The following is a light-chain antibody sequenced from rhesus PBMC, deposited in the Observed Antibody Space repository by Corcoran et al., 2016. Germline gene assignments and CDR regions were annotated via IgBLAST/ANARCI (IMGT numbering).Light chain of an antibody. J-gene: IGKJ2*01. CDR2: GAA. Sequence: QVILTQSPATLSLSPGERATLSCRASQSVGSNLAWYQQKPGQAPMLLIYGAASRATGIPDRFSGSGSGTEFTFTISSREPEDFAVYYCQKYSSSPYSFGQGTKLEIK. CDR1: QSVGSN. CDR3: QKYSSSPYS. V-gene: IGKV3-53*01.